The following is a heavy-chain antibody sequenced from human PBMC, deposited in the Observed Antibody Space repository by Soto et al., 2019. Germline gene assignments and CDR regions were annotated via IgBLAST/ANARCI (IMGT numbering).Heavy chain of an antibody. V-gene: IGHV5-51*01. CDR2: IYPGDSET. D-gene: IGHD3-10*01. CDR1: GYSFTSYW. Sequence: PGESLKISCQGFGYSFTSYWIGWVRQAPGKGLEWMGIIYPGDSETRYSPSFQGQVTISVDKSISTAYLQWSGLRTSDTAMYYCARGACVSGWIRIRVWFDPGAREPRSPSPQ. J-gene: IGHJ5*02. CDR3: ARGACVSGWIRIRVWFDP.